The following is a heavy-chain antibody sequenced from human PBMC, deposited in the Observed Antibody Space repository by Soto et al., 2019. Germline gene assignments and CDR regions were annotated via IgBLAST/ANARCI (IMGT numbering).Heavy chain of an antibody. D-gene: IGHD3-10*02. CDR2: IYHSGST. J-gene: IGHJ4*02. CDR1: GGSISSSNW. Sequence: PSETLSLTCAVSGGSISSSNWWNWVRQPPGKGLEWIGEIYHSGSTNYNPSLKSRVTISVDKSKNQFSLKLSSVTAADTAVYYCEKNKGRYYYVWGIPPLFPYGAQGTLVPVPS. V-gene: IGHV4-4*02. CDR3: EKNKGRYYYVWGIPPLFPY.